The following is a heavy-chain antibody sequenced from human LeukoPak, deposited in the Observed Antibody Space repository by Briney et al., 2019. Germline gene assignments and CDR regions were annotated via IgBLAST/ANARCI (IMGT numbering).Heavy chain of an antibody. CDR2: IYYSGST. CDR3: ARMYSSSFALGDWFDP. D-gene: IGHD6-19*01. V-gene: IGHV4-59*01. J-gene: IGHJ5*02. Sequence: SETLSLTCTVSGGSISSYYWSWIRQPPGKGLEWIGYIYYSGSTNYNPSLKSRVTISVDTSKNQFSLKLSSVTAADTAVYYCARMYSSSFALGDWFDPWGQGTLVTVSS. CDR1: GGSISSYY.